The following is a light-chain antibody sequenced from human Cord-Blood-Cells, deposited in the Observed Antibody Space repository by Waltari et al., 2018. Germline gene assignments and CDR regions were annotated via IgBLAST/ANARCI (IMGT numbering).Light chain of an antibody. V-gene: IGLV2-14*01. CDR3: SSYTSSSTWV. CDR1: SSNVGGCNY. Sequence: QSALTQADSVSGSPGPSSAICCTGTSSNVGGCNYVSWYQQHPGKAPKLMIYDVSKRPSGVSNRFSGSKSGNTASLTISGLQAEDEADYYCSSYTSSSTWVFGGGTKLTVL. J-gene: IGLJ3*02. CDR2: DVS.